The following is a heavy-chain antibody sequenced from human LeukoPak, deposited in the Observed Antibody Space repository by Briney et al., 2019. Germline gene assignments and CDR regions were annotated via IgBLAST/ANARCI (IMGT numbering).Heavy chain of an antibody. D-gene: IGHD3-16*01. J-gene: IGHJ6*03. V-gene: IGHV4-39*01. CDR3: ARLEGRTQTWDYYYYMDV. CDR1: GGSISSSSYY. Sequence: SETLSLTCTVSGGSISSSSYYWGWIRQPPGKGLEWIGSIYYSGSTYYNPSLKSRVTISVDTSKNQFSLKLSSVTAADTAVYYCARLEGRTQTWDYYYYMDVWGKGTTVTVSS. CDR2: IYYSGST.